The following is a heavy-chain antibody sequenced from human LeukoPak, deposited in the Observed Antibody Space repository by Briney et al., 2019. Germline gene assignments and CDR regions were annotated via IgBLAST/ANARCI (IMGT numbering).Heavy chain of an antibody. V-gene: IGHV4-59*08. CDR2: IYVTGN. D-gene: IGHD3-16*02. CDR3: ARHIGGGIEDMDV. CDR1: GGSIGTYY. J-gene: IGHJ6*03. Sequence: SETLSLTCTVSGGSIGTYYWSWVRQSPGKGLEWIGYIYVTGNRYNPYLQSRVTISVDTSRNQFCLKMSSVTAADTAVYYCARHIGGGIEDMDVWGKGTKGTVSS.